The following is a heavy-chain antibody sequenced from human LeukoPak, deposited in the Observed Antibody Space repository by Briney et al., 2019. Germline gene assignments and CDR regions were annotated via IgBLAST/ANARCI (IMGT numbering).Heavy chain of an antibody. CDR2: IYSGGST. CDR3: AREGRDGYGYFDY. CDR1: GFTVSSNY. Sequence: GGSLRLSCAASGFTVSSNYMSWVRQAPGKGLEWVSVIYSGGSTYYADSVKGRFTISRDNSKDTLYLQMNSLRAEGTAVYYCAREGRDGYGYFDYWGQGTLVTVSS. J-gene: IGHJ4*02. V-gene: IGHV3-66*01. D-gene: IGHD5-12*01.